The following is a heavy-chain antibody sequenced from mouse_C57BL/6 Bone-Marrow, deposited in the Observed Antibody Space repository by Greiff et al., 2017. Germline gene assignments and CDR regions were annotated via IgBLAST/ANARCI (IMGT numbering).Heavy chain of an antibody. J-gene: IGHJ2*01. Sequence: VQLQQSGAELVMPGASVKLSCKASGYTFTSYWMHWVKQRPGQGLEWIGEIDPSDSYTNYNQKFKGKSTLTVDKSSSTAYMQLSSLTSEDSAVYYCARDYGSSGDFDYWGQGTTLTVSS. CDR3: ARDYGSSGDFDY. CDR2: IDPSDSYT. CDR1: GYTFTSYW. D-gene: IGHD1-1*01. V-gene: IGHV1-69*01.